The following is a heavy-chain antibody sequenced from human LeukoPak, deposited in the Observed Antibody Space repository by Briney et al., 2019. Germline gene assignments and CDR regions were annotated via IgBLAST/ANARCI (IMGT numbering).Heavy chain of an antibody. CDR1: GFTFSRFW. CDR2: INPDGSEK. D-gene: IGHD6-6*01. CDR3: AARAIAARPYYLDY. J-gene: IGHJ4*02. V-gene: IGHV3-7*01. Sequence: GGSLRLSCAASGFTFSRFWMSWVRQAPGKGLECVANINPDGSEKYYVDSVKGRFTISRDNAKNSLHLQTNSLRAEDTAVYYCAARAIAARPYYLDYWGQGTLVTVSS.